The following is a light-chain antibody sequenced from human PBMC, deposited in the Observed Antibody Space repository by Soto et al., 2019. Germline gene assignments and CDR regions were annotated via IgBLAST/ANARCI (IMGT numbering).Light chain of an antibody. CDR1: QDISNY. J-gene: IGKJ3*01. CDR3: QQYDNLPFT. CDR2: DAS. Sequence: DIQMTQSPSSLSASVGDRVTITCQESQDISNYLNWYQQKPGKAPKLLIYDASNLETGVPSRFSGSGSGTDFTFTISSLQPEDIATYYCQQYDNLPFTFGPGTKVDIK. V-gene: IGKV1-33*01.